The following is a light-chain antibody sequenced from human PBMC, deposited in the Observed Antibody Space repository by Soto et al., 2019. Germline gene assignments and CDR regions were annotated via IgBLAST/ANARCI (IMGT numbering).Light chain of an antibody. V-gene: IGKV1-39*01. CDR3: QQSYGTPMFT. Sequence: DIQMTQSPSSLSASVGDRVTITCRASQGSGTYLNWYQQKPGKVPKRLIYAASTLQSGVPTRFTGSASGTDFTLTISSLQPEDSATYYCQQSYGTPMFTFGQGTKLEI. CDR2: AAS. CDR1: QGSGTY. J-gene: IGKJ2*01.